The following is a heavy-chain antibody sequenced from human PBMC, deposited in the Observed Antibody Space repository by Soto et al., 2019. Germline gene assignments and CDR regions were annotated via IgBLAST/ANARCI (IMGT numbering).Heavy chain of an antibody. CDR1: GYTFTSYG. Sequence: QVQLVQSGAEVKKPGASVKVSCKASGYTFTSYGISWVRQAPGQGLEWMGWISAYNGNTNYAQKLQGRVTMTTDTATSTAYMELRSLRSDDTAVYYCARDSPPGYYMVYFDYWGQGTLVTVSS. D-gene: IGHD3-22*01. CDR2: ISAYNGNT. J-gene: IGHJ4*02. V-gene: IGHV1-18*04. CDR3: ARDSPPGYYMVYFDY.